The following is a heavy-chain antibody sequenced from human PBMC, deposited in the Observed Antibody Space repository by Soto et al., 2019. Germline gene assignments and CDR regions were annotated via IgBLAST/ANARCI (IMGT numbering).Heavy chain of an antibody. Sequence: EVQLLESEGGLVQPGGSLRLSCAASGFIFSSSAMTWVRQAPGKGLEWVSGLSAGGTATYYADSVKGRFTISRDNSKNSLYLQVNSLSVEDTALYYCARAVGGSSYDYLPADWGHGTLVTVSS. CDR2: LSAGGTAT. D-gene: IGHD5-18*01. J-gene: IGHJ4*01. V-gene: IGHV3-23*01. CDR3: ARAVGGSSYDYLPAD. CDR1: GFIFSSSA.